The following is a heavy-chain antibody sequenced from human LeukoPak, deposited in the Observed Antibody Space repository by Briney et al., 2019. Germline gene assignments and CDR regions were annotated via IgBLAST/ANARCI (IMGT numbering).Heavy chain of an antibody. D-gene: IGHD6-19*01. V-gene: IGHV3-21*01. J-gene: IGHJ4*02. Sequence: PGGSLRLSCAASGFTFSSYSMNWVRQAPGKGLEWVSSISSSSSYIYYADSVKGRFTISRDNAKNSLYLQMNSLRAEDTAVYYCATSEARSNGWYVYWGQGTLVTVSS. CDR3: ATSEARSNGWYVY. CDR2: ISSSSSYI. CDR1: GFTFSSYS.